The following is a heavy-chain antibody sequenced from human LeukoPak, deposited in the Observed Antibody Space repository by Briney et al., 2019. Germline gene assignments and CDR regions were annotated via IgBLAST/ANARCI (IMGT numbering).Heavy chain of an antibody. Sequence: GASVNVSCKASGYTFSSFGISWLRQAPGHGLEWMGWISAYNGNINYAQKFQGRVTMTTDTSTSTAYMELRSLRSDDTAVYYCARVNKPTIMFAGVYYYMDVWGKGTTVTVSS. CDR3: ARVNKPTIMFAGVYYYMDV. D-gene: IGHD3-16*01. CDR2: ISAYNGNI. J-gene: IGHJ6*03. CDR1: GYTFSSFG. V-gene: IGHV1-18*01.